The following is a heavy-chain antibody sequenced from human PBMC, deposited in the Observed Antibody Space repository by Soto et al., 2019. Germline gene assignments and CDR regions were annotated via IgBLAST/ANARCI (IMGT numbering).Heavy chain of an antibody. CDR3: ARLIKSNFEGNWFVP. CDR1: GGSISSYY. V-gene: IGHV4-59*01. Sequence: SENLSLTCTVSGGSISSYYWSWIRQPPGKGLEWIGYIYYSGSTNYNPSLKSRVTISVDTSKNQFSLKLSSVTAADTAVYYCARLIKSNFEGNWFVPLGQGILVTVS. CDR2: IYYSGST. D-gene: IGHD4-4*01. J-gene: IGHJ5*02.